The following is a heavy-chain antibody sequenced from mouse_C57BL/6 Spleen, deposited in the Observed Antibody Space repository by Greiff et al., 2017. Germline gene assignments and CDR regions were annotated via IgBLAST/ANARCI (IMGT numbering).Heavy chain of an antibody. J-gene: IGHJ4*01. CDR1: GYTFTSYD. D-gene: IGHD1-3*01. V-gene: IGHV1-85*01. CDR3: ARSGVGYAMDY. Sequence: QVQLQQSGPELMKPGASVKLSCKASGYTFTSYDINWVKQRPGQGLEWIGWIYPRDGSTKYNEKFKGKATLTVDTSSSTAYMELHSLTSEDSAVYFCARSGVGYAMDYWGQGTSVTVSS. CDR2: IYPRDGST.